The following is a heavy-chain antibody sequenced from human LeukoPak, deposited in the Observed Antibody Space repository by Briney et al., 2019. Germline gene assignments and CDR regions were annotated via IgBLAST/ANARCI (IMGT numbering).Heavy chain of an antibody. V-gene: IGHV1-46*01. CDR3: ARFLAYCGGDCYSTYYYGMDV. CDR2: INPSGGST. CDR1: GYTFTSYY. D-gene: IGHD2-21*02. J-gene: IGHJ6*02. Sequence: ASVKVSCKASGYTFTSYYMHWVRQAPGQGLEWMGIINPSGGSTSYAQKFQGRVTMTRDTSTSTVYMELSSLRSEDTAVYYCARFLAYCGGDCYSTYYYGMDVWGQGTTVTVSS.